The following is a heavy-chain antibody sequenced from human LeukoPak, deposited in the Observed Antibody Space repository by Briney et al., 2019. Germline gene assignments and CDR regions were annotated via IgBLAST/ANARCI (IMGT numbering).Heavy chain of an antibody. D-gene: IGHD3-3*02. CDR2: ISYDGSNK. CDR1: GFTFSSYA. Sequence: GGSLRLSCAASGFTFSSYAMHWVRQAPGKGLEWVAVISYDGSNKYYADSVKGRFTISRDNSKSTLYLQMNSLRAEDTAVYYCASPPSRHLWYYFDYWGQGTLVTVSS. CDR3: ASPPSRHLWYYFDY. J-gene: IGHJ4*02. V-gene: IGHV3-30-3*01.